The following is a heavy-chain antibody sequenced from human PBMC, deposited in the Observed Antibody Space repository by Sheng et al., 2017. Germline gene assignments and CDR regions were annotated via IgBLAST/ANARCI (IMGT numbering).Heavy chain of an antibody. CDR1: GGSISSSSFF. V-gene: IGHV4-39*01. J-gene: IGHJ4*01. Sequence: QLQLQESGPGLVKPSETLSLTCSVSGGSISSSSFFWGWIRQPPGRGVSGLVRIYYSGSTYYNPSLKSRVTISVDTSKNQFSLKLSSVTAADTAVYYCARLCSSSSCLVDYWGQEPCHRLL. CDR3: ARLCSSSSCLVDY. CDR2: IYYSGST. D-gene: IGHD2-2*01.